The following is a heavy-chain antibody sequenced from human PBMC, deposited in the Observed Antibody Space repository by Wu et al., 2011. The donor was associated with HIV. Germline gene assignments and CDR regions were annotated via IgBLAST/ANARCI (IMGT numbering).Heavy chain of an antibody. Sequence: QVQLVQSGAEVKKPGSSVKVSCKTSGGTFSSYGITWVRQAPGQGLEWMGWISAYNGNTKYAQKFRGRVTMTTDTSTTTAYLEVRSLRSDDTAIYYCAREGVLPAPIPHYMDVWGKGTAVTVSS. J-gene: IGHJ6*03. CDR2: ISAYNGNT. D-gene: IGHD2-2*01. CDR1: GGTFSSYG. CDR3: AREGVLPAPIPHYMDV. V-gene: IGHV1-18*01.